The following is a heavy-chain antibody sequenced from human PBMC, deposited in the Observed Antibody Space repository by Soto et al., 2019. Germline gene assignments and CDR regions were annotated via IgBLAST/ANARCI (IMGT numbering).Heavy chain of an antibody. J-gene: IGHJ4*02. Sequence: EVQLVESGGGLVQPGRSLRLSCAASGFTFDDYAMHWVRQAPGKGLEWVSGISWNSGSIGYADSVKGRFTISRDNAKNALYLQMNSLIAEDTALYYCAKATVDYGESYFDYWGQGTLVTVSS. D-gene: IGHD4-17*01. CDR2: ISWNSGSI. V-gene: IGHV3-9*01. CDR1: GFTFDDYA. CDR3: AKATVDYGESYFDY.